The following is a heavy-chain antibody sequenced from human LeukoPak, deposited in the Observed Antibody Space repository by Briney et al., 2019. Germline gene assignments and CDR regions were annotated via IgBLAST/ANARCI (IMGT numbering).Heavy chain of an antibody. V-gene: IGHV3-74*01. CDR1: DFTFSSHW. CDR2: LSGDGITT. Sequence: PGGSLRLSCAASDFTFSSHWMYWVRQAPGKGLVWVARLSGDGITTYHADSVKGRFTISRDNSKNTLYLQMNSLRVEDTALYYFARGIASRRSVVIDLGGEGTLVAVP. CDR3: ARGIASRRSVVIDL. D-gene: IGHD6-13*01. J-gene: IGHJ4*02.